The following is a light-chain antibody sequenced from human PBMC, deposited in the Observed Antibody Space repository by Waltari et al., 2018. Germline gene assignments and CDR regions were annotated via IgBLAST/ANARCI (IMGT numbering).Light chain of an antibody. CDR2: EVT. CDR1: SSDVGNYNL. CDR3: CSYVGLGIYV. V-gene: IGLV2-23*02. J-gene: IGLJ1*01. Sequence: QSGLTQPASVSGSPGQSITISCTGTSSDVGNYNLVSWYQQYPGKAPQLMVYEVTKRASGVSYRFSVSKSGNTASLTIHGLQSEDEADYYCCSYVGLGIYVFGSGTKVTVL.